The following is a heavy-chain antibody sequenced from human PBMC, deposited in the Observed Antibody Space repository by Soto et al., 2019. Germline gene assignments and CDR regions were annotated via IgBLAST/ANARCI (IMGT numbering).Heavy chain of an antibody. V-gene: IGHV3-23*01. J-gene: IGHJ4*02. CDR3: ARNSSSSFYEY. CDR1: GFTFSTYD. Sequence: EVQLLESGGGLVQPGGSLRLSCAASGFTFSTYDMTWVRQAPGKGLEWVSSISGSAYSTSYADSVKGRFTISRDNSKNTLYLQMNSLRAEDTALYYCARNSSSSFYEYWGQGTLVTVSS. CDR2: ISGSAYST. D-gene: IGHD6-6*01.